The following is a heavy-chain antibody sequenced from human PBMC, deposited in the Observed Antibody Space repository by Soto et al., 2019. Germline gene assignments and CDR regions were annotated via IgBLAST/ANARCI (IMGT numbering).Heavy chain of an antibody. V-gene: IGHV3-7*01. CDR3: ARDGDDFDSYYGMDV. CDR2: IKQDGSEK. D-gene: IGHD3-3*01. CDR1: GFTFSSYW. Sequence: EVQLVESGGGLVQPGGSLRLSYAASGFTFSSYWMSWVRQAPGKGLEWVANIKQDGSEKYYVDSVKGRFTISRDNAKNSLYLQMNSLRAEDTAVYYCARDGDDFDSYYGMDVWGQGTTVTVSS. J-gene: IGHJ6*02.